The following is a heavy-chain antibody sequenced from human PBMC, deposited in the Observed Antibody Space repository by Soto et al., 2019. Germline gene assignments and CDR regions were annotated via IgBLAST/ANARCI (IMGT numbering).Heavy chain of an antibody. CDR2: ISAYNGNT. Sequence: ASVKVSCKASGYTFTSYGISWVRQAPGQGLEWMGWISAYNGNTNYAQKLQDRVTMTTDTSTSTAYMELRSLRSDDTAVYYCARGDYYDSSGYYDDYWGQGTLVTVSS. CDR1: GYTFTSYG. D-gene: IGHD3-22*01. CDR3: ARGDYYDSSGYYDDY. J-gene: IGHJ4*02. V-gene: IGHV1-18*01.